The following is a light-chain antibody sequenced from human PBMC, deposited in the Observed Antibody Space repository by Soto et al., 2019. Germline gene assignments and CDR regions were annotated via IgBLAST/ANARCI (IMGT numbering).Light chain of an antibody. J-gene: IGKJ1*01. CDR1: QTINNN. V-gene: IGKV3-15*01. CDR3: QQYNNWPQT. Sequence: VMTQAPATLSVSPGERATLSCRASQTINNNIAWYQLKDGQVPRLLIYGASTRATDIPARFSGSGSGTELTLTISSLQSEDFAEYHWQQYNNWPQTFGQGTKVEIK. CDR2: GAS.